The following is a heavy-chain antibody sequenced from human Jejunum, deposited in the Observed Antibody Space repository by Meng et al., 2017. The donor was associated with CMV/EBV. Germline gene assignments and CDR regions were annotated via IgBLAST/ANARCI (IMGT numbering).Heavy chain of an antibody. CDR1: GFTFSNYA. D-gene: IGHD3-10*01. Sequence: GFTFSNYALNWVRQAPGQGLEWVSGISASGDLTYYADSVKGRFTISRDTSKNTLYLQMNSLRAEDTAVYYCAKGGVKVFYFNGLDVWGQGTTVTVSS. V-gene: IGHV3-23*01. CDR2: ISASGDLT. CDR3: AKGGVKVFYFNGLDV. J-gene: IGHJ6*02.